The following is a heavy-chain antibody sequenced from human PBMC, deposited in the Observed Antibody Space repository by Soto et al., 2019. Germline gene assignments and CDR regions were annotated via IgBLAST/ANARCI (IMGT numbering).Heavy chain of an antibody. Sequence: ASVKVSCKVSGYTLTELSMHWVRQAPGKGLEWMGGFDPEDGETIYAQKFQGIVTMTEDTSTDTAYMELSSLRSEDTAVYYCATDSLKTGDLSAFDIWGQGTRVTVSS. D-gene: IGHD7-27*01. J-gene: IGHJ3*02. CDR1: GYTLTELS. CDR3: ATDSLKTGDLSAFDI. CDR2: FDPEDGET. V-gene: IGHV1-24*01.